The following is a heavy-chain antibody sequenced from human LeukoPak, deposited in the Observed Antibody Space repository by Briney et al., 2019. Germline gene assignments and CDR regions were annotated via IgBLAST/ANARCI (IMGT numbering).Heavy chain of an antibody. CDR2: IHYSGST. CDR1: GGSINSYY. Sequence: PSETLSLTCTVSGGSINSYYWSWIRLPPGKGLEWIGYIHYSGSTNYNSSLKSRVTISVDTSKNQISLKLRSVTAADTAVYYCARKGVSDLYYFDSWGQGTLVTVSS. D-gene: IGHD3-16*01. V-gene: IGHV4-59*08. J-gene: IGHJ4*02. CDR3: ARKGVSDLYYFDS.